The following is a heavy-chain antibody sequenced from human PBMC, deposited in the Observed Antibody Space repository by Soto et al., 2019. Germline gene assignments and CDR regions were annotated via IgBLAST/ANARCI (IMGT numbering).Heavy chain of an antibody. D-gene: IGHD2-21*02. Sequence: ASVKVSCKASGYTFTGYYMHWVRQAPGQGLEWMGWINPNSGGTNYAQKFQGWVTMTRDTSISTAYMELSRLRSDDTAVYYCARAHSGGDCYSGVDYWGQGTLVTVS. CDR1: GYTFTGYY. CDR2: INPNSGGT. V-gene: IGHV1-2*04. J-gene: IGHJ4*02. CDR3: ARAHSGGDCYSGVDY.